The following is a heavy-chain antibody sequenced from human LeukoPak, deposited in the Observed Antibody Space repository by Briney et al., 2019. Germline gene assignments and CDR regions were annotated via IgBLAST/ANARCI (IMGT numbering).Heavy chain of an antibody. CDR3: ARDQLTMIVVVADDAFDI. CDR2: IYHSGST. CDR1: GYSISSGYY. V-gene: IGHV4-38-2*02. Sequence: PSETLSLTCTVSGYSISSGYYWGWIRQPPGKGLEWIGSIYHSGSTYYNPSLKSRVTISVDTSKNQFSLKLSSVTAADTAVYYCARDQLTMIVVVADDAFDIWGQGTMVTVSS. D-gene: IGHD3-22*01. J-gene: IGHJ3*02.